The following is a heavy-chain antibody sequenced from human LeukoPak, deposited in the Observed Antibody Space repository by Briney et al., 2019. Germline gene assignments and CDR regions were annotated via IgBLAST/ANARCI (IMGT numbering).Heavy chain of an antibody. J-gene: IGHJ4*02. CDR2: INHSGST. CDR1: GGSFSGYY. Sequence: SETLSLTCAVYGGSFSGYYWSWIRQPPGKGLEWIGEINHSGSTNYNPSLKSRVTISVDTSKNQFSLKLSSVTAADTAVYYCARKSRSVVATAIYFDYWGQGTLVTVSS. CDR3: ARKSRSVVATAIYFDY. V-gene: IGHV4-34*01. D-gene: IGHD2-21*02.